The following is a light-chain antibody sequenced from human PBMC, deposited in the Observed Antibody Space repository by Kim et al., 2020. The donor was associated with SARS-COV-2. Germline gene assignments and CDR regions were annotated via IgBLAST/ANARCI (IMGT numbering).Light chain of an antibody. Sequence: SYELTQPHSVSVSPGQTASITCSGDKLGDKLASWYQQKPGQSPVLVIYQDTKRPSGIPERFSGSNSGNTATLTIRGTQAMDEADYYCQTWDTSTVFGAGTQLTVL. CDR2: QDT. CDR1: KLGDKL. J-gene: IGLJ3*02. V-gene: IGLV3-1*01. CDR3: QTWDTSTV.